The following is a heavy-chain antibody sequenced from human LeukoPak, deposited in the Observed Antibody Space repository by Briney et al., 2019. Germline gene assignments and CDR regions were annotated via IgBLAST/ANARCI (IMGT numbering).Heavy chain of an antibody. V-gene: IGHV1-24*01. CDR1: GYTLTELS. J-gene: IGHJ4*02. D-gene: IGHD3-22*01. CDR3: ARDPYYYDSSATPVFDY. CDR2: FDPEDGET. Sequence: ASVKVSCKVSGYTLTELSMHWVRQAPGKGLEWMGGFDPEDGETIYAQKFQGRVTMTTDTSTNTAYMELRSLRSDDTAVYYCARDPYYYDSSATPVFDYWGQGTLVTVSS.